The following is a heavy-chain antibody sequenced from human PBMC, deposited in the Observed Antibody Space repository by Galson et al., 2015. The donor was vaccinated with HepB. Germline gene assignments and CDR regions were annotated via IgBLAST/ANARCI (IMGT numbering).Heavy chain of an antibody. J-gene: IGHJ4*02. D-gene: IGHD3-16*01. V-gene: IGHV3-30*18. CDR3: AKARQALGNSGLGDLDY. CDR1: GFIFSSYG. Sequence: SLRLSCAASGFIFSSYGMHWVRQAPGKGLEWVAVISYDGRNKYYADSVKGRFTISRDTSKNTLYLHMNSLRVEDTTIYYCAKARQALGNSGLGDLDYWGQVTLVTVSS. CDR2: ISYDGRNK.